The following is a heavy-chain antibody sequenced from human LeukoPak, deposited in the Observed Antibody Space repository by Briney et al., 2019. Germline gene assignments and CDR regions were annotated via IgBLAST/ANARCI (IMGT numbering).Heavy chain of an antibody. J-gene: IGHJ4*02. Sequence: GGSLRLSCAASGFIFNNYAMSWVRQAPGKGLKWVSTISGSGGSTYYADSVKGRFTISRDNSKNKLYLQMNSLRVEDTAVYYCAKDRPLGCTNGVCRRIEYWGQGTLVTVSS. CDR2: ISGSGGST. D-gene: IGHD2-8*01. CDR1: GFIFNNYA. CDR3: AKDRPLGCTNGVCRRIEY. V-gene: IGHV3-23*01.